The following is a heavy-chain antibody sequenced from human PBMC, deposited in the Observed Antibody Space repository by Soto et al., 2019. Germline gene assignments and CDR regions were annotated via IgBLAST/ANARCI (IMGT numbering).Heavy chain of an antibody. CDR2: IWYDGSNK. Sequence: EGSLRLSCAASGFTFSNYGMHWVRQAPGKGLEWVAVIWYDGSNKYYADSVKGRFTISRDNPKNTLYLQMNNLRAEDTAVYYCARGRRENSLDVWGQGTTVTVSS. V-gene: IGHV3-33*01. J-gene: IGHJ6*02. D-gene: IGHD3-10*01. CDR1: GFTFSNYG. CDR3: ARGRRENSLDV.